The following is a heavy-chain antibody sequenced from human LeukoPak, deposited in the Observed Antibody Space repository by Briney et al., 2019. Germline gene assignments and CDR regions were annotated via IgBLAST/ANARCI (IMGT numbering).Heavy chain of an antibody. D-gene: IGHD3-3*01. V-gene: IGHV4-38-2*01. CDR2: IYHSGST. CDR1: GYSISSGYY. J-gene: IGHJ5*02. CDR3: ARTPYYDFWSGYPTNWFDP. Sequence: SETLSLTCAVSGYSISSGYYWGWIRQPPGKGLEWIGSIYHSGSTYHNPSLKSRVTISVDTSKNQFSLKLSSVTAADTAVYYCARTPYYDFWSGYPTNWFDPWGQGTLVTVSS.